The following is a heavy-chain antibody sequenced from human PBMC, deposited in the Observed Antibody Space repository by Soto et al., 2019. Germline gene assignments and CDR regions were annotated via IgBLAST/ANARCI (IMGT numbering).Heavy chain of an antibody. J-gene: IGHJ4*02. CDR3: AKGGQSYDY. Sequence: VQLFASGGGSARPGGSLRLSCTASGFTFSSYGMGWVRQAPGKGLQWVSTIRGDGGQTHYTDSVKGRFSISRDNSKNTLYLQMNSLRAEDTAVYYCAKGGQSYDYWGQGTLVTVSS. CDR1: GFTFSSYG. D-gene: IGHD3-10*01. V-gene: IGHV3-23*01. CDR2: IRGDGGQT.